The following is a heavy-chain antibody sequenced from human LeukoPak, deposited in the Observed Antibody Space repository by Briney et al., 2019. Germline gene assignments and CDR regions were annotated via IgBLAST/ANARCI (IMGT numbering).Heavy chain of an antibody. CDR3: AREGLRFLEWLLTGAFDI. D-gene: IGHD3-3*01. J-gene: IGHJ3*02. V-gene: IGHV1-18*01. CDR1: SYTFTSYG. Sequence: GAAVKVSCKASSYTFTSYGISWVRQAPGQGLEWMGWISAYNGNTDYAQKLQGRVTMTTDTSTSTAYMELRSLRSDDTAVYYCAREGLRFLEWLLTGAFDIWGQGTMVTVSS. CDR2: ISAYNGNT.